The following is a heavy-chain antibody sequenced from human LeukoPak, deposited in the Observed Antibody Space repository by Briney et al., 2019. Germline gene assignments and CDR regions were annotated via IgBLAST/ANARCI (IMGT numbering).Heavy chain of an antibody. CDR3: ARAYDYVWGSPDY. J-gene: IGHJ4*02. Sequence: ASVKVSCKASGYTFTGYYMHWVRQAPGQGLEWMGWINPNSGGTNYAQKFQGRVTMTRDTSISTAYMELSRLRSDDTAVYYCARAYDYVWGSPDYWGQGTLVTVSS. V-gene: IGHV1-2*02. CDR1: GYTFTGYY. CDR2: INPNSGGT. D-gene: IGHD3-16*01.